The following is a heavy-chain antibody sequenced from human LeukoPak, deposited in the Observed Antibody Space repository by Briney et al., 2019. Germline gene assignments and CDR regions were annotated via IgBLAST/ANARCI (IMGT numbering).Heavy chain of an antibody. V-gene: IGHV1-2*02. D-gene: IGHD7-27*01. CDR2: INPNSGGT. CDR3: ARGLTGDLDY. Sequence: ASVKVSCKTSGYTLIDYYMHWVRQAPGQGLEWMGWINPNSGGTDYAQKFQGRVTMTRGTSISAAYMELSRLRSDDTAVYYCARGLTGDLDYWGQGALVTVSS. J-gene: IGHJ4*02. CDR1: GYTLIDYY.